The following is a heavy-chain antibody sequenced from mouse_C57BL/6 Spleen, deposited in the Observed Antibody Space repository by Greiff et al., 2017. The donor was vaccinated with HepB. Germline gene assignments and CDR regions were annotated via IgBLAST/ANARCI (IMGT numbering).Heavy chain of an antibody. D-gene: IGHD2-4*01. CDR1: GVNIKDYD. Sequence: EESGAELVKPGASVKWSCTASGVNIKDYDMHWVKQRTEQGLAWIGRIDPEDGETKYAPTFQGKATITADTSSNTAHLQLSSLTSEDTAVYYCARSDDYDGGFAYWGQGTLVTVSA. J-gene: IGHJ3*01. CDR3: ARSDDYDGGFAY. V-gene: IGHV14-2*01. CDR2: IDPEDGET.